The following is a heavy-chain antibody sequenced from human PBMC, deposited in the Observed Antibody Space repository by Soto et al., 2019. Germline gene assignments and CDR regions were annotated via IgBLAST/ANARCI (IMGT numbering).Heavy chain of an antibody. CDR2: IYYNGSI. Sequence: SETLSLTCTVSGASVNSEYFYWNWIRQPPGKGLEWIGCIYYNGSITYNSSLKSRVTISLDTSKNQFSLKLTSVTAADTAVYYCERGIRLIMVRGGIVNSWGQGTLVT. J-gene: IGHJ5*02. CDR3: ERGIRLIMVRGGIVNS. D-gene: IGHD3-10*01. CDR1: GASVNSEYFY. V-gene: IGHV4-61*01.